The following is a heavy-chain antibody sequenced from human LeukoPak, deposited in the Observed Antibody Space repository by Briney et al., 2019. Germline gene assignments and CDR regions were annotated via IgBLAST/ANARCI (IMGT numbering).Heavy chain of an antibody. CDR2: INPNSGGT. D-gene: IGHD3-10*02. CDR3: AREFPFYYDRVYYYGMDV. CDR1: GYTFTGYY. J-gene: IGHJ6*02. Sequence: ASVKVSCKASGYTFTGYYMHWVRQAPGQGLEWMGWINPNSGGTNYAQKFQGGVTMTRNTSISTAYMELSSLRSEDTAVYYCAREFPFYYDRVYYYGMDVWGQGTTVTVSS. V-gene: IGHV1-2*02.